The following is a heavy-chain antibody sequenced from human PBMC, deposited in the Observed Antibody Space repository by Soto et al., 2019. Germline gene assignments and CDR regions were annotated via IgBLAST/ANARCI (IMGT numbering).Heavy chain of an antibody. Sequence: QVTLRESGPVLVKPTETLTLTCTVSGFSLSNARMGVSWIGQPPGKALEWLAHIFSNDEKSYSTSLKSRLPISKDTSKSQVVLTMTNIDPVDTATYYCARLWFGYGMDVWGQGTTVTVSS. J-gene: IGHJ6*02. D-gene: IGHD3-10*01. CDR3: ARLWFGYGMDV. CDR1: GFSLSNARMG. V-gene: IGHV2-26*01. CDR2: IFSNDEK.